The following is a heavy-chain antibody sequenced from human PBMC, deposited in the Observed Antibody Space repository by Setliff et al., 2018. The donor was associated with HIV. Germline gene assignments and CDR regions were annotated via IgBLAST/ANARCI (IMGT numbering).Heavy chain of an antibody. V-gene: IGHV4-38-2*01. CDR2: IYHSGST. D-gene: IGHD1-26*01. CDR3: ARQSSGSPEYFQH. Sequence: SETLSLTCAVSGYSISSGFYGGWIRQPPGKGLEWIGTIYHSGSTYYNPSLKSRVTISVDTSKNQFSLKVSSVTAADTAVYYCARQSSGSPEYFQHWGQGTLVTVSS. CDR1: GYSISSGFY. J-gene: IGHJ1*01.